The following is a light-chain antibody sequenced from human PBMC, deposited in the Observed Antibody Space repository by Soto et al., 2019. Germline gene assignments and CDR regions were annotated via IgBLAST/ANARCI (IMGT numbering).Light chain of an antibody. V-gene: IGKV1-5*03. Sequence: DIQMTQSPSTLSASIGDRVTITCRASQGISSWLAWYQQKPGKAPKLLIYKASSLESGVPSRFSGSGSGTEFTLTISSLQPDDFATYYCQQYNSYSAFGQGTKVDIK. CDR1: QGISSW. J-gene: IGKJ1*01. CDR2: KAS. CDR3: QQYNSYSA.